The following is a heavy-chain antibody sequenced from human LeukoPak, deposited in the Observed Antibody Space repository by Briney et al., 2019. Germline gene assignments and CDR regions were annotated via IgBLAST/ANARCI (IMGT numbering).Heavy chain of an antibody. V-gene: IGHV3-11*01. CDR3: ARDQYLDC. J-gene: IGHJ4*02. CDR1: GFTVSSNY. CDR2: ISRGGNSL. Sequence: PGGSLRLSCAASGFTVSSNYMNWVRQAPGKGLEWVSSISRGGNSLYYADSVRGRFTISRDNAKNSLYLQMNSLRAEDTAVYYCARDQYLDCRGQGTLITVSS.